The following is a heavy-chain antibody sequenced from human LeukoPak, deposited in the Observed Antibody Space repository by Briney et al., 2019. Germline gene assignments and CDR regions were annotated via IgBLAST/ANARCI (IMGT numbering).Heavy chain of an antibody. CDR3: ARASSANYYDSSGYYDY. CDR2: IYPNSGGT. J-gene: IGHJ4*02. Sequence: ASVKVSCKASGYTFTGYYIHWVRHAPGQGLGWMGCIYPNSGGTNYAQKFQGRVTMTRDTSISTAYMELSRLRSDDTAVYYCARASSANYYDSSGYYDYWGQGTLVTVSS. V-gene: IGHV1-2*02. CDR1: GYTFTGYY. D-gene: IGHD3-22*01.